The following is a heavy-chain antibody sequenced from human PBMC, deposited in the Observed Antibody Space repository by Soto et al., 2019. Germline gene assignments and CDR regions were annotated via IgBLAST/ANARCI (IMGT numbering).Heavy chain of an antibody. D-gene: IGHD5-12*01. J-gene: IGHJ6*02. V-gene: IGHV3-33*01. CDR2: QWFDGSNK. Sequence: QVQLVESGGAVVQPGRSLRLSCVVSGFTFSHYGMHWVRQAPGKGLEWVAVQWFDGSNKFHADSVKGRFTISSDNSQNTLYRHMNSLRAEDTAVYYCARDVGAVMSTIQGHGMDVWGQGTTVTVS. CDR3: ARDVGAVMSTIQGHGMDV. CDR1: GFTFSHYG.